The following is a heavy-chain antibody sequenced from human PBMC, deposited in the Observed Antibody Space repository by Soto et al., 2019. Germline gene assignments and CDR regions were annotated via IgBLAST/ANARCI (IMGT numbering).Heavy chain of an antibody. J-gene: IGHJ4*02. CDR1: GGSFSGYY. D-gene: IGHD3-3*01. CDR3: ERRHGSGYYQLDY. V-gene: IGHV4-34*01. Sequence: SETLSLTCAVYGGSFSGYYWSWIRQPPGKGLEWIGEINHSGSTNYNPSLKSRVTISVDTSKNQFSLKLSSVTAADTAVYYCERRHGSGYYQLDYWGQGTLVTVSS. CDR2: INHSGST.